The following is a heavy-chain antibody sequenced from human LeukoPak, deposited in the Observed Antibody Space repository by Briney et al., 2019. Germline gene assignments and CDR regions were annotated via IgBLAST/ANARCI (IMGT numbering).Heavy chain of an antibody. CDR1: GGSISSSSYY. CDR2: IYYSGST. J-gene: IGHJ4*02. D-gene: IGHD1-26*01. CDR3: ATGEGSSVFDY. V-gene: IGHV4-39*07. Sequence: SETLSLTCTVSGGSISSSSYYWGWIRQPPGKGLEWVGSIYYSGSTYYNPSLKSRVTISVDTSKNQFSLKLSSVTAADTAVYYCATGEGSSVFDYWGQGTLVTVSS.